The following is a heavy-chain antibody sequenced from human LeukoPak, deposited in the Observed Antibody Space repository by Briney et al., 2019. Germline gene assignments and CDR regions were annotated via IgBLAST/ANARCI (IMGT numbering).Heavy chain of an antibody. D-gene: IGHD2-21*02. CDR2: INHNGKT. V-gene: IGHV4-34*01. J-gene: IGHJ4*02. CDR3: ARAYCVGDCTVLHIYFDN. CDR1: GGTFSGYY. Sequence: SETLSLTCAVYGGTFSGYYWNWIRQSPGKGLEWIGEINHNGKTNYNPSLKSRVTMSVDASKNQFSLKVRSVTAADTAVYYCARAYCVGDCTVLHIYFDNWGQGTLVTVSS.